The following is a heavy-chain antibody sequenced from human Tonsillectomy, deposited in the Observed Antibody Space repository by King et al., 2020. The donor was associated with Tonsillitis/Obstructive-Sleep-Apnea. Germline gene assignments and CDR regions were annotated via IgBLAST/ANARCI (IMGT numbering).Heavy chain of an antibody. CDR3: AKDGGFGESLETLVH. V-gene: IGHV3-48*03. CDR1: GFTFSSYE. CDR2: ISSRGTNI. J-gene: IGHJ4*02. D-gene: IGHD3-10*01. Sequence: VQLVESGGGLVQPGGSLRLSCAASGFTFSSYEMNWVRQAPGKGLEWVSDISSRGTNIYYADSGKGRFTISRDNAKNSLYLQMNSLRAEDTAVYYCAKDGGFGESLETLVHWGQGTLVTVSS.